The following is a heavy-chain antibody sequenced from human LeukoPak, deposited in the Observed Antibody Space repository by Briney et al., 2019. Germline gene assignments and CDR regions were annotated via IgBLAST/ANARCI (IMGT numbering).Heavy chain of an antibody. Sequence: SVKVSCKTSGFTFTNSAVQWVRQARGQRLEWIGWIVVGSSNTDYTQKFQERVTITRDMSTGTAFLELSSLRSEDTAVYYCAARPGGYASFDIWGQGTMVTVSS. V-gene: IGHV1-58*01. D-gene: IGHD3-16*01. CDR3: AARPGGYASFDI. J-gene: IGHJ3*02. CDR2: IVVGSSNT. CDR1: GFTFTNSA.